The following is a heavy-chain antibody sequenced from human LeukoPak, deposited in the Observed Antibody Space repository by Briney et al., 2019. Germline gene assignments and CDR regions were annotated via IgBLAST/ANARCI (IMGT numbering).Heavy chain of an antibody. CDR1: GFTFSDYY. CDR3: ARNPREPPGWFDP. V-gene: IGHV3-11*04. D-gene: IGHD1-26*01. Sequence: GGSLRLSCAASGFTFSDYYMSWIRQAPGKGLEWVSYISSSGSTIYYADSVKGRFTVSRDNAKNSLYLQMNSLRAEDTAVYYCARNPREPPGWFDPWGQGTLVTVSS. J-gene: IGHJ5*02. CDR2: ISSSGSTI.